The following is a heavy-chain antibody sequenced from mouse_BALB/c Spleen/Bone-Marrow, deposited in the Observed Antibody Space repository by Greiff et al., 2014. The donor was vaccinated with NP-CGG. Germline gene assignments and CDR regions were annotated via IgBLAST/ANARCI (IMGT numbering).Heavy chain of an antibody. J-gene: IGHJ2*01. CDR1: GFTFSSYA. D-gene: IGHD2-3*01. V-gene: IGHV5-9-3*01. Sequence: EVKLMESGGGLVKPGGSLKLSCAASGFTFSSYAMSWVRQTPEKRLEWVATISSSGNYYYYPDSVKGRYTISRDNAKNNLYLQLSSLRSKNKAMYYCASVGVCGYYFGGQGTTLTVSS. CDR2: ISSSGNYY. CDR3: ASVGVCGYYF.